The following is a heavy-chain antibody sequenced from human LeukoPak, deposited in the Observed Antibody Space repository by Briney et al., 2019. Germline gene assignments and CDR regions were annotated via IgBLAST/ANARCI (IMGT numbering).Heavy chain of an antibody. J-gene: IGHJ5*02. CDR2: IKQDGREK. V-gene: IGHV3-7*01. CDR1: GFSFYNYW. Sequence: GGSLRLSCTSSGFSFYNYWMHWVRLAPGTGLVWVANIKQDGREKYYVDSVKGRFTISRDNAKNSLYLQMNSLRAEDTAVYYGARVPRQYCSGGSCSGGWFDPWGQGTLVTVSS. CDR3: ARVPRQYCSGGSCSGGWFDP. D-gene: IGHD2-15*01.